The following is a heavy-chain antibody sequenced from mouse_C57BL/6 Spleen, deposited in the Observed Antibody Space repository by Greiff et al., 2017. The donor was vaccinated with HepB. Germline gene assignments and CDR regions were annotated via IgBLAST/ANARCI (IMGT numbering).Heavy chain of an antibody. D-gene: IGHD2-3*01. Sequence: EVQLQQSGPELVKPGASVKISCKASGYTFTDYYMNWVKQSHGKSLEWIGDINPNNGGTSYNQKFKGKATLTVDKSSSTAYMGLRSLTSEDSAVYYCAGYDPFAYWGQGTLVTVSA. CDR3: AGYDPFAY. CDR1: GYTFTDYY. CDR2: INPNNGGT. J-gene: IGHJ3*01. V-gene: IGHV1-26*01.